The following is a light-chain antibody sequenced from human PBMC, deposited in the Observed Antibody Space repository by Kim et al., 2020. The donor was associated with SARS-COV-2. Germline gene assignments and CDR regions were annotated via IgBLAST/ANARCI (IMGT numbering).Light chain of an antibody. Sequence: LSPGERATRSDRASQSIDSYLAWYQQKPGQPPRFLIYDASKRATGIPARFSGSGSGTDFTLTISSLEPEDFAIYYCQQRRNWPITFGQGTRLEIK. CDR2: DAS. V-gene: IGKV3-11*01. J-gene: IGKJ5*01. CDR1: QSIDSY. CDR3: QQRRNWPIT.